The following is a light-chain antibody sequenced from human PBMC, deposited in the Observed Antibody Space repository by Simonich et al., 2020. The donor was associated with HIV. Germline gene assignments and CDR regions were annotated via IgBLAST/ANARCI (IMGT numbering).Light chain of an antibody. Sequence: QSALTQPASVSGSPGQSITISCTGTSSDVGGYNLVSWYQHYPCKAPKLMISEDIKRPSGVSNRFSGSKSGNTASLTISWLQAEDEADYYCCSYAGTTFVVFGGGTKLTVL. J-gene: IGLJ2*01. CDR2: EDI. V-gene: IGLV2-23*01. CDR1: SSDVGGYNL. CDR3: CSYAGTTFVV.